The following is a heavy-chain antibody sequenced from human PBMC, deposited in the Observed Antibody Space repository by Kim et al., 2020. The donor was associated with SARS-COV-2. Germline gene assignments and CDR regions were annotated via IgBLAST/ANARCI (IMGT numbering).Heavy chain of an antibody. Sequence: PGPVKGRFTISRENAKNSLYLQMNSLRAGDTAVYYCARGMVRGVSYWYFDLWGRGTLVTVSS. J-gene: IGHJ2*01. D-gene: IGHD3-10*01. V-gene: IGHV3-13*01. CDR3: ARGMVRGVSYWYFDL.